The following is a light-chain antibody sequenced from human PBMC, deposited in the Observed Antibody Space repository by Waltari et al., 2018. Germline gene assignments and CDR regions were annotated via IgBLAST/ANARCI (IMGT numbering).Light chain of an antibody. CDR2: ANY. Sequence: QSVLTQPPSASGTPGQRVTISCSGSSSNIGTNTVTWYQLVPGTAPKTVIFANYHRPSGVPDRFSASKSGTSASLVISGLQSEDEADYFCATWDDSLSGRVFGGGTKVTVL. CDR3: ATWDDSLSGRV. J-gene: IGLJ3*02. CDR1: SSNIGTNT. V-gene: IGLV1-44*01.